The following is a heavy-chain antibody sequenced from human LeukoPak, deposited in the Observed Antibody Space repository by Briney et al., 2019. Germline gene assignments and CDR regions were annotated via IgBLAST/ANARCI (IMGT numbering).Heavy chain of an antibody. CDR2: IYYSKNT. V-gene: IGHV4-39*01. D-gene: IGHD5-18*01. J-gene: IGHJ4*02. Sequence: SETLSLTCTVSGGSIGSSAYYWGWIRQPPGKGLEWIGSIYYSKNTYYNPSLKSRVTISADTSKNQFSLTLGSVSATDTAVYYCVSPRGFSYGYFDYWGQGTLVTVSS. CDR3: VSPRGFSYGYFDY. CDR1: GGSIGSSAYY.